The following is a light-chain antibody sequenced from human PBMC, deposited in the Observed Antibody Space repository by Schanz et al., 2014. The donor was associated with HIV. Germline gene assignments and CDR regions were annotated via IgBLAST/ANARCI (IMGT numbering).Light chain of an antibody. CDR1: QSINNN. CDR3: QQLKSYPRT. V-gene: IGKV3-15*01. J-gene: IGKJ1*01. Sequence: EILMTQSPATLSVSPGERATLSCRASQSINNNLAWYQHKPGQAPRLLIYDAFTRATGVPVRFSGGGAGTEFTLTISSLQPEDFATYYCQQLKSYPRTFGQGTKVEIK. CDR2: DAF.